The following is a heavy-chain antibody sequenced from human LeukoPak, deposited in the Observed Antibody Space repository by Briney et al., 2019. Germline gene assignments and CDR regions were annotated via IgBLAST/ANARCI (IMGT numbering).Heavy chain of an antibody. CDR1: GGTFSSYA. Sequence: SVKVSCKASGGTFSSYAISWVRQAPGQGLEWMGRIIPILGIANYAQKFQGRVTITADKSTSTAYMELSSLRSEDTAVYYCAREKGGSGSYEAFDIWGQGTMVTVSS. CDR3: AREKGGSGSYEAFDI. J-gene: IGHJ3*02. V-gene: IGHV1-69*04. D-gene: IGHD3-10*01. CDR2: IIPILGIA.